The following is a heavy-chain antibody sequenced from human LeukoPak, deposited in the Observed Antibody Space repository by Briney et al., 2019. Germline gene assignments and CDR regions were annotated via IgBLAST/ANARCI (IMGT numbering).Heavy chain of an antibody. CDR1: GYTFIGYY. J-gene: IGHJ4*02. Sequence: GASVKVSCKASGYTFIGYYMHWVRQAPGQGLEWMGWINAYNGNTNYAQKLQGRVTMTTDTSTSTAYMELRSLRFDDTAVYYCARRQGTTLSFDYWGQGTLVTVSS. V-gene: IGHV1-18*04. D-gene: IGHD1-1*01. CDR2: INAYNGNT. CDR3: ARRQGTTLSFDY.